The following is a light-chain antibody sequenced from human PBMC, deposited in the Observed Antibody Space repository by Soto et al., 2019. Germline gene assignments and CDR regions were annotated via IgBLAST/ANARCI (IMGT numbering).Light chain of an antibody. CDR1: QSVSSN. CDR2: DAS. V-gene: IGKV3-15*01. J-gene: IGKJ4*01. Sequence: EIVVTQSPATLSMSPGERATLSCRASQSVSSNLAWYQQKPGQAPRILIYDASTRASGITARFSGSVSGPEFTLTISSLQSEDFAVYYCQQYNDWPPLTFGGGTKVDIK. CDR3: QQYNDWPPLT.